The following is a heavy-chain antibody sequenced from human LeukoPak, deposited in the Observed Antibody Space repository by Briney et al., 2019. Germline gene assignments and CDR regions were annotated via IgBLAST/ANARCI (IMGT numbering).Heavy chain of an antibody. D-gene: IGHD5-18*01. CDR3: ARDMGGLYSYGLFDY. Sequence: GGSLRLSCAASGFTFSSYEMNWVRQAPGKGLEWVSYISSSGSTIYYADSVKGRFTISRDNAKNSLYLQMNSLRAEDTAVYYCARDMGGLYSYGLFDYWGQGTLVTVSS. CDR2: ISSSGSTI. CDR1: GFTFSSYE. V-gene: IGHV3-48*03. J-gene: IGHJ4*02.